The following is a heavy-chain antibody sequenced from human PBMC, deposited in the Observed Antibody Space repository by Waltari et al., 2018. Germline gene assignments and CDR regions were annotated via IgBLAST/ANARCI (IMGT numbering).Heavy chain of an antibody. CDR1: GGTFSSYA. J-gene: IGHJ6*02. CDR3: ARDQEYDYSWGSPPNYYYYGMDV. D-gene: IGHD3-16*01. CDR2: IIPIFGTA. Sequence: QVQLVQSGAEVKKPGSSVKVSCKASGGTFSSYAISWVRQAPGQGLEWMGGIIPIFGTANYAQKFQGRVTITTDESTSTAYMELSSLRSEDTAVYYWARDQEYDYSWGSPPNYYYYGMDVWGQGTTVTVSS. V-gene: IGHV1-69*05.